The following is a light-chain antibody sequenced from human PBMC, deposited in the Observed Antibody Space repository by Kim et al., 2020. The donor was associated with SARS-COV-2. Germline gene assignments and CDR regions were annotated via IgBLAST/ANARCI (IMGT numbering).Light chain of an antibody. V-gene: IGKV3-11*01. Sequence: RSLSPGERAPLPCRASQSVSSYLAWYQQKPGQAPRLLIYDASNRATGIPARFSGSGSGTDFTLTISSLEPEDFAVYYCQQRSNWPTFGQGTKLEI. CDR2: DAS. CDR1: QSVSSY. CDR3: QQRSNWPT. J-gene: IGKJ2*01.